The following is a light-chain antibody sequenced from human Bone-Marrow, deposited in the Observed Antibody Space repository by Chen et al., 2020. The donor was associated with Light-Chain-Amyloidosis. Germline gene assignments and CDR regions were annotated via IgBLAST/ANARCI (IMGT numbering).Light chain of an antibody. CDR1: SSDVGSYNL. J-gene: IGLJ2*01. V-gene: IGLV2-23*02. CDR2: EVS. CDR3: CSYAGTHVV. Sequence: QSALTQPASVSGSPGQSITLSCTGTSSDVGSYNLVSWYQQHPGKAPKLMIYEVSKRPSGVSNRFSGSKSGNTASLTISGLQAEDEADYYCCSYAGTHVVFGGGTKLTVL.